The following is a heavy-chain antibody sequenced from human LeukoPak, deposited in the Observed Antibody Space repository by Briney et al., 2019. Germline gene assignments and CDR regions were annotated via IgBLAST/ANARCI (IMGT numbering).Heavy chain of an antibody. J-gene: IGHJ4*02. Sequence: ASVKVSCKASGDTFTGYYMHWVRQAPGQGLEWMGRINPNSGGTNYAQKFQGRVTMTRDTSISTAYMELSRLRSDDTAVYYCASGDSSGKYYFDYWGQGTLVTVSS. V-gene: IGHV1-2*06. CDR1: GDTFTGYY. CDR2: INPNSGGT. CDR3: ASGDSSGKYYFDY. D-gene: IGHD6-19*01.